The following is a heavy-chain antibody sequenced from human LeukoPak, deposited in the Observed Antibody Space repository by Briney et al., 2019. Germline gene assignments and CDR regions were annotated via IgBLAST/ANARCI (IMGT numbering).Heavy chain of an antibody. CDR3: PRDEPLSDY. J-gene: IGHJ4*02. CDR1: GGTFSSYT. Sequence: SVKVSCKASGGTFSSYTISWVRQAPGQGLEWMGRIIPILGIGNYEQKFQGRVTITADKSTSTAYMELSSLRSEDTAVYYCPRDEPLSDYWGQGTLVTVSS. V-gene: IGHV1-69*04. D-gene: IGHD2/OR15-2a*01. CDR2: IIPILGIG.